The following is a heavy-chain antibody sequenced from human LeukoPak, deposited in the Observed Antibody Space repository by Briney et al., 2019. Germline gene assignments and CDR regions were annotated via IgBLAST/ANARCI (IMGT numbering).Heavy chain of an antibody. J-gene: IGHJ5*02. Sequence: GESLKISCKGSGYSLSTYWIGWVRQMPGKGLEWMGIIYPGDSDTRYSPSFQGQVTISADKSISTAYLQWSSLKASDTAMYYCARGGGYSLNWFDPWGQGTLVTVSS. CDR2: IYPGDSDT. CDR3: ARGGGYSLNWFDP. V-gene: IGHV5-51*01. D-gene: IGHD5-18*01. CDR1: GYSLSTYW.